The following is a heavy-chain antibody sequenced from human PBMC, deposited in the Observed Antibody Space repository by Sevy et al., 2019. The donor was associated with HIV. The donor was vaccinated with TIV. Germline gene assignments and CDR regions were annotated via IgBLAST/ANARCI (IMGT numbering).Heavy chain of an antibody. Sequence: GGSLRLSCVASEFTFSIYAMHWVRQAPGKGLEWVAVIWSDGHDTDYADSVKGRFTISRDNSKNTLYLQMNSLRAEDTAVYYCASEFNGGDFSSGFHQGFDYWGQGTLVTVSS. V-gene: IGHV3-33*01. J-gene: IGHJ4*02. D-gene: IGHD3-3*01. CDR3: ASEFNGGDFSSGFHQGFDY. CDR1: EFTFSIYA. CDR2: IWSDGHDT.